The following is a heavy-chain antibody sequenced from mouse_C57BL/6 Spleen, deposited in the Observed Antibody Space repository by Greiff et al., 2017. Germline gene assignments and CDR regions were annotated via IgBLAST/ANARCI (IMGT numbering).Heavy chain of an antibody. CDR3: ARPLITTVVATGAMDY. Sequence: EVKLVESGGGLVKPGGSLKLSCAASGFTFSDYGMYWVRQAPEKGLEWVAYISSGSSTIYYADTVKGRFTISRDNAKNTLFLQMTSLRSEDTAMYYCARPLITTVVATGAMDYWGQGTSVTVSS. V-gene: IGHV5-17*01. CDR1: GFTFSDYG. J-gene: IGHJ4*01. CDR2: ISSGSSTI. D-gene: IGHD1-1*01.